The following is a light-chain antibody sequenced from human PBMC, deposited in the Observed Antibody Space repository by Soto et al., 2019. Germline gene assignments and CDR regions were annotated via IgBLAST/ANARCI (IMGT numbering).Light chain of an antibody. Sequence: DIVMTQSPDSLAVSLGERATINGKSSQSVLYSSNTKNYLAWYQKKPGQPPKLLIYWASTRESGVPDRFSGSGSGTDFTLTISSLQAEDVAVYYCQQYYSTPQTFGQGTKVEIK. CDR1: QSVLYSSNTKNY. J-gene: IGKJ1*01. CDR3: QQYYSTPQT. V-gene: IGKV4-1*01. CDR2: WAS.